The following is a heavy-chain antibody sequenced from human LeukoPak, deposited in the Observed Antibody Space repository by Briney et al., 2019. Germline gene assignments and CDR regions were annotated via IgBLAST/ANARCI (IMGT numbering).Heavy chain of an antibody. CDR1: ELTVSRKY. Sequence: GGSLRLSCAASELTVSRKYMSWVRQAPGKGLEWVSVIYRSGNSYYTDSVKGRFTISRDNSKNTVYLQMKSLRAEDTAIYYCAIPGYTTNWEFDHWGQGTLVTVSS. D-gene: IGHD1-1*01. V-gene: IGHV3-66*04. CDR2: IYRSGNS. CDR3: AIPGYTTNWEFDH. J-gene: IGHJ4*02.